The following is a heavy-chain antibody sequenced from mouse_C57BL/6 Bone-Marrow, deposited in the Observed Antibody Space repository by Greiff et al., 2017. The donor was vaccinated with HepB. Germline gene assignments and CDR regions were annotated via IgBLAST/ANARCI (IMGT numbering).Heavy chain of an antibody. D-gene: IGHD2-4*01. CDR1: GFTFSSYA. CDR2: ISSGGDYI. V-gene: IGHV5S21*01. CDR3: TRRGYDYDEGYYFDY. Sequence: EVQRVESGEGLVKPGGSLKLSCAASGFTFSSYAMSWVRQTPEKRLEWVAYISSGGDYIYYADTVKGRFTISRDNARNTLYLQMSSLKSEDTAMYYCTRRGYDYDEGYYFDYWGQGTTLTVSS. J-gene: IGHJ2*01.